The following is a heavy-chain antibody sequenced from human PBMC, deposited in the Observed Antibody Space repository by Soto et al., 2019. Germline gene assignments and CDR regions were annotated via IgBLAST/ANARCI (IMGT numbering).Heavy chain of an antibody. J-gene: IGHJ4*02. CDR3: ARAYRFDC. CDR1: CWSFRGYF. V-gene: IGHV4-34*01. CDR2: INHSGST. Sequence: QVQLQQWGAGLLKSSETLSLTCAVYCWSFRGYFLCWIRQPTGKGLEWMGEINHSGSTNYNPSLKSRVTISVHTSKNQFSLKLSSLTAAATAVYYCARAYRFDCWGQGTLVTVSS. D-gene: IGHD1-1*01.